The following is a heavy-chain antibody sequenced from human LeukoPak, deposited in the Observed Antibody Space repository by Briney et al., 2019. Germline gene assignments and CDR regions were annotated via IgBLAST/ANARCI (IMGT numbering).Heavy chain of an antibody. D-gene: IGHD2-2*01. CDR1: KYTLTGYY. CDR2: INPDSGST. V-gene: IGHV1-2*02. Sequence: ASVKDSRKASKYTLTGYYVHWVRQAPGQRLEWMGWINPDSGSTNYAQKFQGRVSMTRDTSISTAYMDVSGLTSDDTAVYYCVRGGDRCSRTSCAALHFDYWGEGTLVTVSS. CDR3: VRGGDRCSRTSCAALHFDY. J-gene: IGHJ4*02.